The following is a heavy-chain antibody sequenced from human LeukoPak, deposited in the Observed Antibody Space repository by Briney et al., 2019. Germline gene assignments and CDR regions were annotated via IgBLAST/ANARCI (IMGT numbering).Heavy chain of an antibody. CDR2: IYYTGST. Sequence: SETLSLTCTVSGGSISSSSYYWGWIRQSPGKGLEWIANIYYTGSTYYSSSLKSRVTISLDTSKNLFSLRLTSVTAADTAVYYCAAHCSSSSCYIRSAFNVWGQGTVVTVSS. V-gene: IGHV4-39*01. J-gene: IGHJ3*01. D-gene: IGHD2-2*02. CDR1: GGSISSSSYY. CDR3: AAHCSSSSCYIRSAFNV.